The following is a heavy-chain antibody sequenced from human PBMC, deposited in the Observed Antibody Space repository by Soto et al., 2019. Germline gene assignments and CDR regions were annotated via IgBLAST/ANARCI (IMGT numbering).Heavy chain of an antibody. V-gene: IGHV4-31*01. CDR3: ARDAPRVATY. J-gene: IGHJ4*02. CDR2: INYRGST. Sequence: QVQLQESGPGLVRPSQTLSLICTVSGGSINSGDSYWNWIRQHPEKGLEWIGYINYRGSTFYNPSLKRPIIRSVDTSKIQFALKLSSVPAADTAVYYCARDAPRVATYWGQGTLVTVSS. D-gene: IGHD2-15*01. CDR1: GGSINSGDSY.